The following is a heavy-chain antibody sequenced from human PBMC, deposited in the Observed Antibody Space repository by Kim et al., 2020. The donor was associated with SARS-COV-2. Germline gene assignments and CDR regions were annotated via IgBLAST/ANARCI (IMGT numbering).Heavy chain of an antibody. J-gene: IGHJ4*02. V-gene: IGHV4-4*07. CDR3: AREDSIAAAGLFSY. Sequence: SETLSLTCTVSGGSISSYYWSWIRQPAGKGLEWIGRIYTSGSTNYNPSLKSRVTMSVDTSKNQFSLKLSSVTAADTAVYYCAREDSIAAAGLFSYWGQGTLVTVSS. CDR1: GGSISSYY. CDR2: IYTSGST. D-gene: IGHD6-13*01.